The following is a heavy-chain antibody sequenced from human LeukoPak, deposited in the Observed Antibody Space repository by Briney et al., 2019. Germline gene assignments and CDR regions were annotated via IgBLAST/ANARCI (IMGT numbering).Heavy chain of an antibody. J-gene: IGHJ2*01. CDR2: TYYRSKWSN. CDR3: ARAPIGGWYFDL. D-gene: IGHD2-15*01. V-gene: IGHV6-1*01. CDR1: GDSVSSNSAA. Sequence: SQTLSLTCAISGDSVSSNSAAWNWIGQSPSKGLEWLGRTYYRSKWSNDYAVSVKSRITINPDTSQNQLSLQLNSLTPEDTAVYYCARAPIGGWYFDLWGRGTLVTVSS.